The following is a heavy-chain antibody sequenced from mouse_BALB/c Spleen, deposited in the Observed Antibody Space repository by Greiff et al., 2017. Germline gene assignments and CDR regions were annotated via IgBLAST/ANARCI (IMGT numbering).Heavy chain of an antibody. V-gene: IGHV3-6*02. D-gene: IGHD2-10*01. CDR3: ARAYYGNYWYFDV. CDR1: GYSITSGYY. CDR2: ISYDGSN. J-gene: IGHJ1*01. Sequence: EVKLVESGPGLVKPSQSLSLTCSVTGYSITSGYYWNWIRQFPGNKLEWMGYISYDGSNNYNPSLKNRISITRDTSKNQFFLKLNSVTTEDTATYYCARAYYGNYWYFDVWGAGTTVTVSS.